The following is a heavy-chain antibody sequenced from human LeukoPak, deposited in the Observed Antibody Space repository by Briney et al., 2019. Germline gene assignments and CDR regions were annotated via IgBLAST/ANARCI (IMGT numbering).Heavy chain of an antibody. CDR2: INPSGGST. Sequence: GASVKVSCKASGYTFTSYYMHWVRQAPGQGLEWMGIINPSGGSTSYAQKFQGRVTMTRDMSTSTVYMELSSLRSEDTAVYYCARVGADGHFDYWGQGTLVTVSS. V-gene: IGHV1-46*01. D-gene: IGHD5-24*01. CDR3: ARVGADGHFDY. CDR1: GYTFTSYY. J-gene: IGHJ4*02.